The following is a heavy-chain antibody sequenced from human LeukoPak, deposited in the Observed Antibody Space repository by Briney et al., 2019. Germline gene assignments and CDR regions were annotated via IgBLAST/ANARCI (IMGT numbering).Heavy chain of an antibody. V-gene: IGHV3-21*01. CDR2: ISSSSSYI. Sequence: TGGSLRLSCAASGFTFSSYPLNWVRQAPGKGLEWVSFISSSSSYIYYADSVKGRFTISRDNAKNSLYLQMNRLRAEDTAVSYCARSGQQLGEEDAFDMSGQGTKVTVSS. CDR3: ARSGQQLGEEDAFDM. J-gene: IGHJ3*02. D-gene: IGHD6-13*01. CDR1: GFTFSSYP.